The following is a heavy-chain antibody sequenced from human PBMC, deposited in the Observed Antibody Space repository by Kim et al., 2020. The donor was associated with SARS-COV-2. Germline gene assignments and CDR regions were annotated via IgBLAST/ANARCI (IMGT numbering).Heavy chain of an antibody. CDR1: GFTFSSYA. J-gene: IGHJ4*02. D-gene: IGHD2-21*02. Sequence: GGSLRLSCAASGFTFSSYAMSWVRQAPGKGLEWVSAISGSGGSTYYADSVKGRFTISRDNSKNTLYLQMNSLRAEDTAVYYCAKDFAMGCGGDCWGLEGYFDYWGQGTLVTVSS. CDR3: AKDFAMGCGGDCWGLEGYFDY. V-gene: IGHV3-23*01. CDR2: ISGSGGST.